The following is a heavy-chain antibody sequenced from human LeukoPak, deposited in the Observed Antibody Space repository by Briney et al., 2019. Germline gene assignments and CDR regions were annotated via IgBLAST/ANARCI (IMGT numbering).Heavy chain of an antibody. Sequence: PSETLSLTCTVSGGSISSYYWSWIRQPPGKGLEWIGYIYYSGSTNYNPSLKSRVTISVDTSKNQFSLKLSSVTAADTAVYYCARGFITLDYWGQGTLVTVSS. CDR3: ARGFITLDY. CDR2: IYYSGST. D-gene: IGHD3-22*01. J-gene: IGHJ4*02. CDR1: GGSISSYY. V-gene: IGHV4-59*01.